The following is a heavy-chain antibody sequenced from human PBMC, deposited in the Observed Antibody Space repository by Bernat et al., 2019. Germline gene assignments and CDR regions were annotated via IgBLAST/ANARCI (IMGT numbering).Heavy chain of an antibody. J-gene: IGHJ4*02. V-gene: IGHV3-30*13. Sequence: QVQLVESGGGVVQPGRSLRLSCTASGFTFSNYGLHWVRQAPGKGLEWVAIISYDGSYTYYADSVKGRFAISRDNSNDRLYLQMNSLRTEDTATYYCAKDPGDYEPPIIASDIWGQGTLVTVSS. CDR3: AKDPGDYEPPIIASDI. CDR2: ISYDGSYT. D-gene: IGHD4-17*01. CDR1: GFTFSNYG.